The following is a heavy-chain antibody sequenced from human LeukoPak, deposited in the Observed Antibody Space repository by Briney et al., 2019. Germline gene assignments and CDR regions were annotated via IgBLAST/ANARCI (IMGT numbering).Heavy chain of an antibody. CDR3: AKDENPRDYNYSGMDV. CDR2: GSNYDSFK. D-gene: IGHD2/OR15-2a*01. CDR1: GFTFSGFTFSSYA. Sequence: PGRSLTLSCAASGFTFSGFTFSSYALPWVRQAPGKGLEWVAVGSNYDSFKYYAESLKGHLTISRDNSKNTLYLQMNDLRHEDTALYYCAKDENPRDYNYSGMDVWGQGTTVTVSS. J-gene: IGHJ6*02. V-gene: IGHV3-30-3*01.